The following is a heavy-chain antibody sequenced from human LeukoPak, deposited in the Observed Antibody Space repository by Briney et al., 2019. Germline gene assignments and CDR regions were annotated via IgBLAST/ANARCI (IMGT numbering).Heavy chain of an antibody. Sequence: GGSLRLSCAASGFTFSSYAMHWVRQAPGKGLEWVAVISYDGSNKYYADSVKGRFTISRDNSKNTLYLQMNSLRAEDTAVYYCARPADVLRFLEWLPIDYWGQGTLVTVSS. CDR1: GFTFSSYA. CDR3: ARPADVLRFLEWLPIDY. CDR2: ISYDGSNK. D-gene: IGHD3-3*01. J-gene: IGHJ4*02. V-gene: IGHV3-30-3*01.